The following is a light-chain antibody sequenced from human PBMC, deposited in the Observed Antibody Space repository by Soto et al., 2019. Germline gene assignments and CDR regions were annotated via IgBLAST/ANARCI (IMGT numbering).Light chain of an antibody. CDR3: KKYYSIHWT. V-gene: IGKV4-1*01. Sequence: DIVMTQSPDSVALSLGERSTINCNSSQSMLHSSNNKICLAWYQQKPGQPHKLIIYWEYNRESGVHDRFSDSGSGKDFTITIRSMQDEDVEVYYCKKYYSIHWTCGKGNK. J-gene: IGKJ1*01. CDR1: QSMLHSSNNKIC. CDR2: WEY.